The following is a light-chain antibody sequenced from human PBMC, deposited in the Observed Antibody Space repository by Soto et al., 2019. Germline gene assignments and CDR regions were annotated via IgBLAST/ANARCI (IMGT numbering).Light chain of an antibody. J-gene: IGLJ1*01. CDR2: EVT. Sequence: QSVLTQPASVSGSPGQSITFSCTGTSSDIGGHNYVSWYQQHPGKAPKLIIYEVTKRPSGVSNRLSGSKSGNTASLTISGLQAEDEADYYCASYKNSPDLVFGTGTKVTVL. CDR3: ASYKNSPDLV. CDR1: SSDIGGHNY. V-gene: IGLV2-14*01.